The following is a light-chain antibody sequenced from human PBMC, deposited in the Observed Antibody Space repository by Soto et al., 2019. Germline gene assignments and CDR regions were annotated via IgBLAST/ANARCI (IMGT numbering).Light chain of an antibody. V-gene: IGLV4-69*01. CDR2: LNSDGSH. CDR3: QTWGTGYVV. CDR1: SGHRSYT. J-gene: IGLJ2*01. Sequence: QPVLPQSPSASASLGASVKLTCTLSSGHRSYTIAWHQQQPETGPRYLMTLNSDGSHRKGDGIPDRFSGSSSGAERYLIISGLQSEEEADYYCQTWGTGYVVFGGGTKLTVL.